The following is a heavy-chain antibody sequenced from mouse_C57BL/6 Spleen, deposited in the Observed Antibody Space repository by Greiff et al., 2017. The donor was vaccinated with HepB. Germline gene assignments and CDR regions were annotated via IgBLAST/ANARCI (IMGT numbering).Heavy chain of an antibody. V-gene: IGHV10-3*01. CDR2: IRSKSSNYAT. CDR1: GFTFNTYA. Sequence: EVKLVESGGGLVQPKGSLKLSCAASGFTFNTYAMHWVRQAPGKGLEWVARIRSKSSNYATYYADSVKDRFTISREDSQSMLYLQMNNLKTEDTAMYDCVREGDDDDVLFFDYWGQGTTLTVSS. D-gene: IGHD2-4*01. J-gene: IGHJ2*01. CDR3: VREGDDDDVLFFDY.